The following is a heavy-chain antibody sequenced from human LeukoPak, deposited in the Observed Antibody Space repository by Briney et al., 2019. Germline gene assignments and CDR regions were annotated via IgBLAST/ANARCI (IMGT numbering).Heavy chain of an antibody. D-gene: IGHD5-18*01. Sequence: PGGSLRLSCAAPGFTFSSYAMSWVRQAPGKGLEWVSAISGSGGSTYYADSVKGRFTISRDNSKNTLYLQMNSLRAEDTAVYYCAKSNRYGFDYFDYWGQGTLVTVSS. V-gene: IGHV3-23*01. J-gene: IGHJ4*02. CDR1: GFTFSSYA. CDR2: ISGSGGST. CDR3: AKSNRYGFDYFDY.